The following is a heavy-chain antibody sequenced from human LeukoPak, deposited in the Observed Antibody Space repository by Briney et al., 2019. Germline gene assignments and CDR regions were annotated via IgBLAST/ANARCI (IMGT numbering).Heavy chain of an antibody. Sequence: PGGSLRLSCAASGFTFSSYGMSWVRQAPGKGLEWVSAISGSGGSTYYADSVKGRFTISRDNSKNTLYLQMNSLRAEDTAVYYCAKDRVVYCGSGSTMDYWGQGTLVTVSS. CDR2: ISGSGGST. J-gene: IGHJ4*02. D-gene: IGHD3-10*01. CDR1: GFTFSSYG. CDR3: AKDRVVYCGSGSTMDY. V-gene: IGHV3-23*01.